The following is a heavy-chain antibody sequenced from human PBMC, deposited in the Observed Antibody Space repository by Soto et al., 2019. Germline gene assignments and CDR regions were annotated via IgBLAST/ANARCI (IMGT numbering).Heavy chain of an antibody. J-gene: IGHJ4*02. D-gene: IGHD4-17*01. CDR2: VDHSGTT. V-gene: IGHV4-34*02. Sequence: QVQLQQWGAGLLKPSETLSLTCAVYGGSFSGYYWTWIRQPPGKGLEWIGEVDHSGTTNYSPSLRSRVTISVDTSKNQFFLKLVSVTAADTAMYYCARISTTVATRHFAYWGQGNRVSVSS. CDR3: ARISTTVATRHFAY. CDR1: GGSFSGYY.